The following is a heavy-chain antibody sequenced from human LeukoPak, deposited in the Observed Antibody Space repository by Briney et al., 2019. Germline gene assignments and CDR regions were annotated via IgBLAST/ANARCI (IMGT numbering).Heavy chain of an antibody. CDR1: GYSINNYW. CDR2: IYPADSDI. J-gene: IGHJ5*02. V-gene: IGHV5-51*01. CDR3: ARQEYCSGGSCYTWFDP. D-gene: IGHD2-15*01. Sequence: KGGESLKISCKGSGYSINNYWIGWVRQMPGKGLEWMGIIYPADSDIRYGPSFQGQVTISADKSISTAYLQWSSLKASDTAMYYCARQEYCSGGSCYTWFDPWGQGTLVTVSS.